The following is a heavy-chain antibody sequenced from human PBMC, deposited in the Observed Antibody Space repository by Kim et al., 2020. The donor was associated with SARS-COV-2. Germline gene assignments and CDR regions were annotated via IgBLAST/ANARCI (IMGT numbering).Heavy chain of an antibody. D-gene: IGHD3-22*01. J-gene: IGHJ3*02. Sequence: GGSLRLSCAASGFTFSSYAMHWVRQAPGKGLEWVAVISYDGSNKYYADSVKGRFTISRDNSKNTLYLQMNSLRAEDTAVYYCARVGVYYDSSGSNVGAFDIWGQGTMVTVSS. V-gene: IGHV3-30-3*01. CDR1: GFTFSSYA. CDR2: ISYDGSNK. CDR3: ARVGVYYDSSGSNVGAFDI.